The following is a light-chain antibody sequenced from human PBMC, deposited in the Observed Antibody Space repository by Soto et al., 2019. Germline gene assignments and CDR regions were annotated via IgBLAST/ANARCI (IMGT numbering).Light chain of an antibody. J-gene: IGKJ1*01. CDR1: QSISSW. CDR2: DAS. V-gene: IGKV1-5*01. Sequence: DIQMTQSPSTLSASVGDRVTITCRASQSISSWLAWYQQKPGKAPKLLNYDASSLESGVPSRFSGSGSGTEFTLPISSLQPDDFATYYCQQYNSYSWTFGQGTKVEIK. CDR3: QQYNSYSWT.